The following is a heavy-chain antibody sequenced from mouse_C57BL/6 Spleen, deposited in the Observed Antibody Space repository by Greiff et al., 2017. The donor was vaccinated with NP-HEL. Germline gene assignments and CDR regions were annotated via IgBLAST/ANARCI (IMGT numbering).Heavy chain of an antibody. CDR1: GYTFTDYN. CDR3: ARSEIYYYGSSRFDY. Sequence: VQLQQSGPELVKPGASVKMSCKASGYTFTDYNMHWVKQSHGKSLEWIGYINPNNGGTSYNQKSKGKATLTVNKSSSTAYMELRSLTSEDSAVYYCARSEIYYYGSSRFDYWGQGTTLTVSS. V-gene: IGHV1-22*01. D-gene: IGHD1-1*01. CDR2: INPNNGGT. J-gene: IGHJ2*01.